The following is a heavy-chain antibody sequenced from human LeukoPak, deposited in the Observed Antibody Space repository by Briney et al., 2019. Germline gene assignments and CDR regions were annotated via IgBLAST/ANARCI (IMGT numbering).Heavy chain of an antibody. CDR2: ISGSGGST. CDR1: GFTFSSYA. CDR3: AKDPKNREMATMAEYFQH. V-gene: IGHV3-23*01. Sequence: GASLRLSCAASGFTFSSYAMSWVRQAPGKGLEWVSAISGSGGSTYYADSVKGRFTISRDNSKNTLYLQMNSLRAEDTAVYYCAKDPKNREMATMAEYFQHWGQGTLVTVSS. D-gene: IGHD5-24*01. J-gene: IGHJ1*01.